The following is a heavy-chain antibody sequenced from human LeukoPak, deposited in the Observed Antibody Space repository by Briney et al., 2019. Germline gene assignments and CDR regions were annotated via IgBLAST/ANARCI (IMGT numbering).Heavy chain of an antibody. D-gene: IGHD3-22*01. CDR3: ARRATHYYDSSGYYYFDY. CDR1: GGSISSSGYY. Sequence: SETLSLTCTVSGGSISSSGYYWGWIRQPPGKGLECIGSINYSGSTNHSPSLKSRVTISVDTSKNQFSLKLSSVTAADTAVYYCARRATHYYDSSGYYYFDYWGQGTLVTVSS. CDR2: INYSGST. J-gene: IGHJ4*02. V-gene: IGHV4-39*01.